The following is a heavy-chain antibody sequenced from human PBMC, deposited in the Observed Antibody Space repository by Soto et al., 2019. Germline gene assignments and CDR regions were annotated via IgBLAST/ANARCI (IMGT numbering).Heavy chain of an antibody. V-gene: IGHV3-33*01. J-gene: IGHJ4*02. CDR2: IWFDGSND. CDR3: TRQQLLRPPPRNTYNYLDF. D-gene: IGHD6-13*01. Sequence: PGGSLRLSCAASGVTFNDYGMHWVRQAPGKGLEWVAVIWFDGSNDYYADSVRGRFTISRDNAKNTLYLQMSSLRAEDTAVYYCTRQQLLRPPPRNTYNYLDFWGQGTLVTVSS. CDR1: GVTFNDYG.